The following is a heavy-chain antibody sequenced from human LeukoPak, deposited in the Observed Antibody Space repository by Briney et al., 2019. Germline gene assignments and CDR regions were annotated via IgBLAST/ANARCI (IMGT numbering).Heavy chain of an antibody. CDR1: GFTFSSYA. V-gene: IGHV3-23*01. J-gene: IGHJ4*02. Sequence: GGSLRLSCAASGFTFSSYAMSGVRQAPGGGLEGVSTISPSGGSTFYADSVKGRFTIFRDNSKNTLYLQSNHLRVDDTAVYYCAKDPYSGSPRGFDYWGQGTLVAASS. D-gene: IGHD1-26*01. CDR2: ISPSGGST. CDR3: AKDPYSGSPRGFDY.